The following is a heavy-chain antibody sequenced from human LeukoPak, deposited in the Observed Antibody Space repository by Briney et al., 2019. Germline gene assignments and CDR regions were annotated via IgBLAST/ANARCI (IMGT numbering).Heavy chain of an antibody. CDR1: GGSFSGYY. CDR2: INHNGST. V-gene: IGHV4-34*01. D-gene: IGHD6-19*01. Sequence: PSETLSLTCAVYGGSFSGYYWSWIRQPPGKGLEWIGEINHNGSTNYNPSLKSRITISVDTSKNQFSLKLSSVTAAETAVYYCARGRPRRIAVAPLGYYYGMDVGGQGTTVTVSS. CDR3: ARGRPRRIAVAPLGYYYGMDV. J-gene: IGHJ6*02.